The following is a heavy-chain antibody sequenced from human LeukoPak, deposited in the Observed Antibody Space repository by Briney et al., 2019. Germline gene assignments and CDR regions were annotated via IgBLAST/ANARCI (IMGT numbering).Heavy chain of an antibody. V-gene: IGHV3-23*01. CDR3: ARGYGGNSLFDY. J-gene: IGHJ4*02. D-gene: IGHD4-23*01. Sequence: GGSLRLSCAASGFTFSSYAMSWVRQAPGKGLEWVSAISGSGGSTYYADSVKGRFTISRDNAKNSLYLQMNSLRAEDTAVYYCARGYGGNSLFDYWGQGTLVTVSS. CDR1: GFTFSSYA. CDR2: ISGSGGST.